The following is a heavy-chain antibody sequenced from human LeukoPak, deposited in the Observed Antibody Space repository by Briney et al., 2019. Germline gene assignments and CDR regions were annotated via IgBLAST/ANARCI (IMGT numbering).Heavy chain of an antibody. CDR3: VGRGSSSGTFDV. Sequence: SETLSLTCTVSGGSISRYYWSWIRQPPGKGLEWIGYIYYSGSTNYNPSLKSRVTMSVDKSNNQFSLNLGSVTAADTGVYYCVGRGSSSGTFDVWGPGTMVIVSS. V-gene: IGHV4-59*08. D-gene: IGHD6-6*01. CDR1: GGSISRYY. J-gene: IGHJ3*01. CDR2: IYYSGST.